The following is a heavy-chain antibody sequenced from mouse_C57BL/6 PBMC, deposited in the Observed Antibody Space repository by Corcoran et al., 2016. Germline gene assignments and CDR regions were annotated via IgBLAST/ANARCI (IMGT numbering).Heavy chain of an antibody. CDR2: IYPRSGNT. CDR1: GYTFTSYG. D-gene: IGHD3-2*02. V-gene: IGHV1-81*01. J-gene: IGHJ3*01. CDR3: ARSGGQLRPWFAY. Sequence: QVQLQQSGAELARPGASVKLSCKASGYTFTSYGISWVKQRTGQGLEWIGEIYPRSGNTYYNEKFKGKATLTADKSSSTAYMELRSLTSEDSAVYFCARSGGQLRPWFAYWGQGTLVTVSA.